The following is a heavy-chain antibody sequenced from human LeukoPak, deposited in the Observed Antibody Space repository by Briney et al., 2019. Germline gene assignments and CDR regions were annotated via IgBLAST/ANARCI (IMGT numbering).Heavy chain of an antibody. CDR2: IFPISGPA. Sequence: SVKVSCKASGGTFSDHAINWVRQAPGQGLEWMGGIFPISGPANYAQKFQGRVTLTADESTNTAYMELSSLRSEDTAVYYCARDQGYYELGGAFDIWGQGTMVTVSS. CDR3: ARDQGYYELGGAFDI. V-gene: IGHV1-69*13. J-gene: IGHJ3*02. D-gene: IGHD3-22*01. CDR1: GGTFSDHA.